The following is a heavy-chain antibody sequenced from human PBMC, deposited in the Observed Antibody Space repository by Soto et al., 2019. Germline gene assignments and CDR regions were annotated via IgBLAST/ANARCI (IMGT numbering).Heavy chain of an antibody. J-gene: IGHJ6*02. CDR1: GFTFSSYD. D-gene: IGHD4-17*01. CDR2: ISSSGSTI. V-gene: IGHV3-48*03. Sequence: GGSLRLSCAASGFTFSSYDMNWGCQAPGKGLEWVSYISSSGSTIYYADSVKGRFTISRDNAKNSLYLQMNSLRAEDTAVYYCARRYTVTTDYYYYGMDVWGQGTTVTVSS. CDR3: ARRYTVTTDYYYYGMDV.